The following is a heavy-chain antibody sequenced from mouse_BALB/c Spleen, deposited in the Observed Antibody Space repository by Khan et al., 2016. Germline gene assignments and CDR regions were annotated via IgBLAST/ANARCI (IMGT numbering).Heavy chain of an antibody. D-gene: IGHD2-4*01. CDR3: AREGLRRGFAY. Sequence: EVELVESGGGLVKPGGSLKLSCAASGFTFSDYYMYWVRQTPEKRLEWVATISDGGSYTYYPDSVKGRFTISRDNAKNNLYLQMSSRKSEDTARYYWAREGLRRGFAYWGQGTLVTVSA. J-gene: IGHJ3*01. CDR2: ISDGGSYT. V-gene: IGHV5-4*02. CDR1: GFTFSDYY.